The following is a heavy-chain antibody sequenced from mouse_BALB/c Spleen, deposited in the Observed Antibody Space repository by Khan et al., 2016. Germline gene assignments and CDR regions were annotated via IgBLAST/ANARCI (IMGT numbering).Heavy chain of an antibody. Sequence: EVQLQESGPGLVKPSQSLSLTCTVTGYSITSDYAWNWIRQFPGNKLEWMGYISYSGSTSYNPSLKSRISITPDTSKNQFFLQLNSVTTEDTATYYCARYYDYDYFDDWGQGTTLTVSS. V-gene: IGHV3-2*02. CDR2: ISYSGST. CDR1: GYSITSDYA. J-gene: IGHJ2*01. D-gene: IGHD2-4*01. CDR3: ARYYDYDYFDD.